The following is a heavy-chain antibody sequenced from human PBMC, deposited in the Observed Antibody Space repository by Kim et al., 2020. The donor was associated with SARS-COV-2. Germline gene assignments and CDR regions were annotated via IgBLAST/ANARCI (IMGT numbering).Heavy chain of an antibody. D-gene: IGHD2-15*01. CDR3: ARHPYCSGGSCYWGVFDY. Sequence: SETLSLTCTVSGGSISSYYWSWIRQPPGKGLEWIGYIYYSGSTSYNPSLKSRVTISVDTSKSQFSLKLSSVTAADTAVYYCARHPYCSGGSCYWGVFDYWGQGTLVTVSS. CDR1: GGSISSYY. V-gene: IGHV4-59*08. CDR2: IYYSGST. J-gene: IGHJ4*02.